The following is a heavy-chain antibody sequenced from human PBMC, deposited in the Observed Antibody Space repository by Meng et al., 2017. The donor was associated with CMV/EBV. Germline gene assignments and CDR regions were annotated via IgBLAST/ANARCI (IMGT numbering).Heavy chain of an antibody. D-gene: IGHD2-2*02. CDR1: GYTLTELS. CDR3: ATRVVPAAIEILAIDI. Sequence: ASATVSCTVSGYTLTELSMHWARQAPGKGLEWMGGFDPEDGETIYAQKFQGRVTMTEDTSTDTAYMELSSLRSEDTAVYYCATRVVPAAIEILAIDIWGQGTMVTVSS. CDR2: FDPEDGET. V-gene: IGHV1-24*01. J-gene: IGHJ3*02.